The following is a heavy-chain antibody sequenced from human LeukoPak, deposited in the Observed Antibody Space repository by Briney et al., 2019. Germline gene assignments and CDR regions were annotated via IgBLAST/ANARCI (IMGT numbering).Heavy chain of an antibody. CDR1: GFTFSSNY. J-gene: IGHJ3*02. V-gene: IGHV3-53*01. CDR3: ARFYGGNSGMLPRATFDI. CDR2: MYSGGST. Sequence: GGSLRLSCAASGFTFSSNYMSWVRQAPGRGLEWVSTMYSGGSTYYADSVKGRFTISRDSSKNTLYLQMNSLRAEDTAVYYCARFYGGNSGMLPRATFDIWGQGTMVTVSS. D-gene: IGHD4-23*01.